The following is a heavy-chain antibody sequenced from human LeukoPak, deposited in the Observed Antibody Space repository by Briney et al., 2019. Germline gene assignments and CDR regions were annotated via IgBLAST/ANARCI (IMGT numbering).Heavy chain of an antibody. D-gene: IGHD5-12*01. CDR3: AREGASRGYSGYDPLTPFDY. J-gene: IGHJ4*02. Sequence: ASVKVSCKASGGTFSSYAISWLRQAPGQGLEWMGRIIPILGIANYAQKFQGRVTITADKSTSTAYMELSSLRSEDTAVYYCAREGASRGYSGYDPLTPFDYWGQGTLVTVSS. CDR2: IIPILGIA. V-gene: IGHV1-69*04. CDR1: GGTFSSYA.